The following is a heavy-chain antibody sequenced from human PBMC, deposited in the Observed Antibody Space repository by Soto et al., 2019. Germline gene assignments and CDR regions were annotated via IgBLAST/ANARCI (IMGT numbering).Heavy chain of an antibody. D-gene: IGHD3-10*01. CDR1: GGSFSGYY. V-gene: IGHV4-34*01. CDR2: INHSGST. Sequence: QVQLQQWGAGLLKPSETLSLTCAVYGGSFSGYYWSWIRQPPGKGLEWIGEINHSGSTNYNPSLKSRVTISVDTSKNQFSLKLSSVTAADTAVYYCARGRYGSGSYSNPRSSNWFDPWGKGTLVTVSS. CDR3: ARGRYGSGSYSNPRSSNWFDP. J-gene: IGHJ5*02.